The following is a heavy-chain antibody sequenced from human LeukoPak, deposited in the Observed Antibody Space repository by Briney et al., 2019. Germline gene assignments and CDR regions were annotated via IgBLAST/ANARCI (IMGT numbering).Heavy chain of an antibody. CDR1: GCTLSSYA. D-gene: IGHD3-9*01. V-gene: IGHV3-23*01. J-gene: IGHJ4*02. CDR3: FKQKTAYDILTGYSYYFDY. Sequence: GGSLRLSCAASGCTLSSYAMSWVRQAPGKGLEWVSAISGSGGSTYYADSVKGRFTISRDNSKNTLYLQMNSLRAEDTAVYFCFKQKTAYDILTGYSYYFDYWGQGTLVTVSS. CDR2: ISGSGGST.